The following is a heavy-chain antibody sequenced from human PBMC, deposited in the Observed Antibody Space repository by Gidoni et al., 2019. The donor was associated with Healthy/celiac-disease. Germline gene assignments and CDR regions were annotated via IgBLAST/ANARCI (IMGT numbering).Heavy chain of an antibody. CDR3: ARGVVVPAALFYFDY. CDR1: CCSISIGDYY. D-gene: IGHD2-2*01. V-gene: IGHV4-30-4*01. Sequence: QVPLHESCPGLLKPSQTLSLPCTLSCCSISIGDYYWSWIRQPPGKGMEWIGYIYYSGRTYYNPSLKSRVTISVDTSKNQFSLKLSSVTAADTAVYYCARGVVVPAALFYFDYWGQGTLVTVSS. CDR2: IYYSGRT. J-gene: IGHJ4*02.